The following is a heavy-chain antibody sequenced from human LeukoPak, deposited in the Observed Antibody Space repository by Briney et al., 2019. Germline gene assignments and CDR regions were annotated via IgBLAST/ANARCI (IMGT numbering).Heavy chain of an antibody. D-gene: IGHD6-13*01. V-gene: IGHV4-59*01. CDR3: AREVYSSSWYNWFDP. J-gene: IGHJ5*02. CDR2: IYYSGST. CDR1: SGSISGSY. Sequence: SETLSLTCTVSSGSISGSYWSWIRQPPGKGLEWLGYIYYSGSTNYNPSLKSRVTISVDTSKNQFSVKLSSVTAADTAVYYCAREVYSSSWYNWFDPWGQGTLVTVSS.